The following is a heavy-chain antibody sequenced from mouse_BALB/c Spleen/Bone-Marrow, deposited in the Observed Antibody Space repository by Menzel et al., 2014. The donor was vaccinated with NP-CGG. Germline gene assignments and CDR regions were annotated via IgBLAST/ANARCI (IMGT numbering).Heavy chain of an antibody. CDR1: GFSLNSYG. CDR2: ISGGGSYT. Sequence: EVHLVESGGGLVKSGGSLKLSCAASGFSLNSYGMSWVRQTPEKRLEWVATISGGGSYTFYPDSVKGRFTTSRDNAKNNLYLQLSSLRSEDTALYYCARHAYYDQTEVSFVYWGQGTLVTVSA. CDR3: ARHAYYDQTEVSFVY. V-gene: IGHV5-9-2*01. J-gene: IGHJ3*01. D-gene: IGHD2-4*01.